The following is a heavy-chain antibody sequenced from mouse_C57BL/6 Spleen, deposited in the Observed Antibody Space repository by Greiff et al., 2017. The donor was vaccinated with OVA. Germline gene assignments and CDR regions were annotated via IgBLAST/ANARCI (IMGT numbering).Heavy chain of an antibody. CDR3: ARYYGSSYFDY. J-gene: IGHJ2*01. V-gene: IGHV1-82*01. CDR1: GYAFSSSW. D-gene: IGHD1-1*01. CDR2: IYPGDGDT. Sequence: QVQLQQSGPELVKPGASVKISCKASGYAFSSSWMNWVKQRPGKGLEWIGRIYPGDGDTNYNGKFKGKATLTAAKSSSTAYMQLSSLTSEDSAVYFCARYYGSSYFDYWGQGTTLTVSS.